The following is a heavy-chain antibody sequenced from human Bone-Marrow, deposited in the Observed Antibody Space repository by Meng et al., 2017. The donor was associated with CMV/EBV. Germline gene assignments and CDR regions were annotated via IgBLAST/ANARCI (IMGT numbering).Heavy chain of an antibody. CDR2: INHSGSS. CDR1: GGSFSGYH. V-gene: IGHV4-34*01. Sequence: SETLSLTCAVYGGSFSGYHWSWIRQPPGKGLGWIGEINHSGSSNYNPSLKSRVTISVDTSKNQFSLKLSSVTAADTAVYYCARGHYWNWLDPWGQGTLVTVSS. D-gene: IGHD2-15*01. J-gene: IGHJ5*02. CDR3: ARGHYWNWLDP.